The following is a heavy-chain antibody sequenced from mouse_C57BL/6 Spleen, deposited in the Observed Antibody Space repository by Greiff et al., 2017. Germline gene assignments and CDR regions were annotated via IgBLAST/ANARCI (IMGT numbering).Heavy chain of an antibody. D-gene: IGHD2-4*01. CDR2: INPSNGGT. CDR3: AREGVYYDYDFDY. V-gene: IGHV1-53*01. Sequence: VQLQQSGTELVKPGASVKLSCKASGYTFTSYWMHWVKQRPGQGLEWIGNINPSNGGTNYNEKFKSKATLTVDKSSSTAYMQLSSLTSEDSAVYYCAREGVYYDYDFDYWGQGTTLTVSS. J-gene: IGHJ2*01. CDR1: GYTFTSYW.